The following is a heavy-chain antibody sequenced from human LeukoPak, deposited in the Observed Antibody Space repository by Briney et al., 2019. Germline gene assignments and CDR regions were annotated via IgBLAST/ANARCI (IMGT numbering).Heavy chain of an antibody. J-gene: IGHJ5*02. CDR1: GYSFPNYW. CDR2: IYPGDSET. V-gene: IGHV5-51*01. D-gene: IGHD2/OR15-2a*01. CDR3: ARHSPFYESSASYPNWFDP. Sequence: NPGESLKISCKASGYSFPNYWIGWVRQMPGKGLEWMGLIYPGDSETRYSPSFQGQVTISVDKSINTAYLQWRSLKASDTAMYYCARHSPFYESSASYPNWFDPWGQGTLVTVSS.